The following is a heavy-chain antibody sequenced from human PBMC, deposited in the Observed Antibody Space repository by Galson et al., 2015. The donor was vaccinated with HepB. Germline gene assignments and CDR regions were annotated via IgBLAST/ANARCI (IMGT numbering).Heavy chain of an antibody. D-gene: IGHD5-24*01. CDR2: TYYRSKWYN. CDR3: AREVERLEMATITMGWFDP. V-gene: IGHV6-1*01. J-gene: IGHJ5*02. Sequence: AISGDSVSSNSAAWNWIRQSPSRGLEWLGRTYYRSKWYNDYAVSVKGRITINPDTSKNQFSLQLNSVTPEDTAVYYCAREVERLEMATITMGWFDPWGQGTLVTVSS. CDR1: GDSVSSNSAA.